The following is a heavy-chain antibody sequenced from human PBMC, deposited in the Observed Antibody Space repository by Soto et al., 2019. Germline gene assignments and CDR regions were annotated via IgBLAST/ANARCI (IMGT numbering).Heavy chain of an antibody. CDR3: AAAPRY. D-gene: IGHD2-15*01. Sequence: SETLSLTCAVSGGSISSTDWWTWVRQPPGKGLEWIAEISHSGNTNYNPSLESRVTMSLDNSKNQFSLKLTSVTAADTAVYYCAAAPRYWGQGTLVTVSS. CDR2: ISHSGNT. CDR1: GGSISSTDW. V-gene: IGHV4-4*02. J-gene: IGHJ4*02.